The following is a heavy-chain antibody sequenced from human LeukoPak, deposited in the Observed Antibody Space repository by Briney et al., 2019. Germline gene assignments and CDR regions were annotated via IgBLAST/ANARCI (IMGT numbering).Heavy chain of an antibody. D-gene: IGHD1-26*01. CDR1: GFTFSSSG. Sequence: GGSLRLSCAASGFTFSSSGMHWVRQAPGKGLEWVAFIRYDGSNKYYADSVKGRFTISRDNSKNTLYLQMNSLRAEDTAVYYCAKVGNSGNYAFDYWGQGTLVTVSS. V-gene: IGHV3-30*02. J-gene: IGHJ4*02. CDR3: AKVGNSGNYAFDY. CDR2: IRYDGSNK.